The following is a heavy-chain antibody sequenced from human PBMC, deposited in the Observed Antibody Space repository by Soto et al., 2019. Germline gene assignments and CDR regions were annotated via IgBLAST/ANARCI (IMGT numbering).Heavy chain of an antibody. CDR1: GFTFSSYG. D-gene: IGHD3-3*01. Sequence: QVQLVESGGGVVQPGRSLRLSCAASGFTFSSYGMHWVRQAPGKGLEWVAVIWYDGSNKYCADSVTGRFTISRDNSKNTLYLQMNSLRAEDTAVYYCAREGGYDFWSAYDVDYWGQGTLVTVSS. CDR2: IWYDGSNK. J-gene: IGHJ4*02. CDR3: AREGGYDFWSAYDVDY. V-gene: IGHV3-33*01.